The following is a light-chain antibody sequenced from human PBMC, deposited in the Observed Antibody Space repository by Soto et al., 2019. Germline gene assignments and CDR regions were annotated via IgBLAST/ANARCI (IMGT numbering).Light chain of an antibody. Sequence: ELVMTQSLATLSLYPGERATLSCGASQSVSSSYLAWYQQKPGQAPRLLTYGASTRATGIPARFSGSGSGTEFTLTISSLQPEDFAVYYCQQYYNWPRTFGQGTKVDIK. CDR3: QQYYNWPRT. V-gene: IGKV3-15*01. J-gene: IGKJ1*01. CDR2: GAS. CDR1: QSVSSSY.